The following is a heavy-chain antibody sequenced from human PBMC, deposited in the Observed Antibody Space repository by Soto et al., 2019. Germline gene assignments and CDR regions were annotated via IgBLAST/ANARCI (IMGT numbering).Heavy chain of an antibody. Sequence: PGGSLRLSCAASGFTFSSYSMNWVRQAPGKGLEWVSSISTSSTYIYYADSLQGRFTISRDNAKNSLYLQMNSLRAEDTAVYYCARSLTTMVTMDVWGQGTTVTVSS. D-gene: IGHD4-17*01. CDR3: ARSLTTMVTMDV. CDR1: GFTFSSYS. CDR2: ISTSSTYI. V-gene: IGHV3-21*01. J-gene: IGHJ6*02.